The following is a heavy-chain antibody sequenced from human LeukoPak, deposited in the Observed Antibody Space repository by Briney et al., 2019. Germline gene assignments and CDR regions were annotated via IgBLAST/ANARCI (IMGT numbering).Heavy chain of an antibody. Sequence: PGGSLRLSCAASGFTVSSNYMSWVRQAPGKGLEWVSVIYSGGSTYYADSVKGRFTISRDNSKNTLYLQMNSLRAEDTAVYYCARDRYYSSGDGGAFDIWGQGTMVTVSS. J-gene: IGHJ3*02. D-gene: IGHD6-19*01. CDR3: ARDRYYSSGDGGAFDI. CDR2: IYSGGST. V-gene: IGHV3-53*01. CDR1: GFTVSSNY.